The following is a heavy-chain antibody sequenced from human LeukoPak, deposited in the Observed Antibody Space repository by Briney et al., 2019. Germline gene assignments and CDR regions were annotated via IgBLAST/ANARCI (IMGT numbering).Heavy chain of an antibody. Sequence: KPSETLSLTCTVSGGSISSYYWSWIRQPPGKGLEWIGYIYYSGSNNYNPSLKSRISISVDTSKNQFSLKLSSVTAADTAVYYCARTTEGGYTYNYFYYYYMDVWGKGTTVTISS. D-gene: IGHD5-18*01. V-gene: IGHV4-59*01. CDR3: ARTTEGGYTYNYFYYYYMDV. CDR2: IYYSGSN. CDR1: GGSISSYY. J-gene: IGHJ6*03.